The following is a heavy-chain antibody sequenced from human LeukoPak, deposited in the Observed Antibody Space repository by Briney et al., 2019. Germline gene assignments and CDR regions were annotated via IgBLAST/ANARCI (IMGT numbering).Heavy chain of an antibody. J-gene: IGHJ4*02. CDR2: IYYSVTT. CDR1: GGSISRYY. CDR3: ARVGGANSPFGY. V-gene: IGHV4-59*01. D-gene: IGHD4-23*01. Sequence: SETLSLTCTVSGGSISRYYWSWIRQPPGKGLEWIGSIYYSVTTNYNPSLTSRVTISVDSSKNQFSLKLTSVTAADTAMYYCARVGGANSPFGYWGQGTLVTVSS.